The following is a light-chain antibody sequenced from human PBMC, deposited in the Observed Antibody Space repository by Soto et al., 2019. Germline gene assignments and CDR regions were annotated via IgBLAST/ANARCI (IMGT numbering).Light chain of an antibody. J-gene: IGLJ1*01. Sequence: QSVLTQPASVSGSPGQSITISCIGTPSDVGGFDYVSWYQQYPGKAPKLLIHAVTDRPPGVSGRFSGSKSGDTASLTISGLTPEDEADYYCSSHATSSDYVFGNGKKVTVL. CDR3: SSHATSSDYV. V-gene: IGLV2-14*01. CDR2: AVT. CDR1: PSDVGGFDY.